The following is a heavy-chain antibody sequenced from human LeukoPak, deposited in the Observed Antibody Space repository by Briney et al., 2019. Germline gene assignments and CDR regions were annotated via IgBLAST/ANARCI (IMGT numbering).Heavy chain of an antibody. CDR2: ISYSSETI. J-gene: IGHJ3*01. V-gene: IGHV3-9*01. CDR1: VFTFDEYA. D-gene: IGHD1-1*01. CDR3: AKDRGGSSQLGDAFDV. Sequence: GGSLRLSCAASVFTFDEYAMHGVREAPGRGLEGVSGISYSSETIGYVDSVKGRFTISRDNAKNSLYLQMNSLRAEDTALYYCAKDRGGSSQLGDAFDVWGQGTMVSVSS.